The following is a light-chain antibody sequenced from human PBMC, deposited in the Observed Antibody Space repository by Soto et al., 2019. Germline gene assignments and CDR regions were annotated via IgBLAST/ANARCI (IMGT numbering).Light chain of an antibody. CDR1: HTVDNRY. V-gene: IGKV3-20*01. CDR2: GAS. J-gene: IGKJ1*01. CDR3: QQYGNSPQT. Sequence: EIVLTQSPGTLPLSPGERATLSCRASHTVDNRYVAWYQQKPGQAPSLLIYGASTRATGVPDRFSGSGSGTDFSLTISSLEPADFAVYFCQQYGNSPQTFGQGTVVQIK.